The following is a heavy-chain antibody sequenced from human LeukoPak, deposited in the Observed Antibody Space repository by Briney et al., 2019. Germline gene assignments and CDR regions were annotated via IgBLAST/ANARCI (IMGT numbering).Heavy chain of an antibody. CDR2: MNPNSGNT. CDR3: ARDRGIAAAGSYYYYYMDV. V-gene: IGHV1-8*03. CDR1: GYTFTSYD. D-gene: IGHD6-13*01. J-gene: IGHJ6*03. Sequence: ASVKVSCKASGYTFTSYDINWVRQATGQGLEWMGWMNPNSGNTGYAQKFQGRVTITRNTSISTAYMELCSLRSEDTAVYYCARDRGIAAAGSYYYYYMDVWGKGTTVTVSS.